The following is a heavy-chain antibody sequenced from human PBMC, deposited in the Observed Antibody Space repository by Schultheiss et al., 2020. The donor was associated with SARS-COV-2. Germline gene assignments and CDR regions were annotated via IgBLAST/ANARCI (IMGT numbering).Heavy chain of an antibody. D-gene: IGHD1-26*01. J-gene: IGHJ4*02. CDR2: ISGSGGST. CDR3: ARSIVGSLVDY. V-gene: IGHV3-23*01. Sequence: GGSLRLSCAASGFTFSSYAMSWVRQAPGKGLEWVSAISGSGGSTYYADSVKGRFTISRDNSKNSLYLQMNSLRAEDTAVYYCARSIVGSLVDYWGQGTLVTVSS. CDR1: GFTFSSYA.